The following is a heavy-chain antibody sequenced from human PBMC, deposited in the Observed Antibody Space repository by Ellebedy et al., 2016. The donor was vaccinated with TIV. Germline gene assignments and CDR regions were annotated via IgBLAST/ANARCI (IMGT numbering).Heavy chain of an antibody. D-gene: IGHD2-2*01. CDR2: ISYAEGNK. Sequence: GGSLRLXCAASGISFSTSGMHWVRQAPGKGLEWVAVISYAEGNKYYADSVRGRFTISRDNSKNTLYLQMSSLRAEDTAVYYCAKDWGGEYCTSTNCYLEYFLHYWGQGTLVTVSS. V-gene: IGHV3-30*18. J-gene: IGHJ4*02. CDR1: GISFSTSG. CDR3: AKDWGGEYCTSTNCYLEYFLHY.